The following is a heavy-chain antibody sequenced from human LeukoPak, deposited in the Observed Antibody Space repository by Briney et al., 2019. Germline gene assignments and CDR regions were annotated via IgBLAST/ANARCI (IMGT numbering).Heavy chain of an antibody. Sequence: PGGSLRLSCAASGFTFSSYGMHWVRQAPGKGLEWVAFIRYDGSNKYYADSVKGRFTISRDNSKNTLYLQMNSLRAEDTAVYYCANAGAAAGPHYYYYMDVWGKGTTVTVSS. D-gene: IGHD6-13*01. CDR2: IRYDGSNK. CDR1: GFTFSSYG. J-gene: IGHJ6*03. CDR3: ANAGAAAGPHYYYYMDV. V-gene: IGHV3-30*02.